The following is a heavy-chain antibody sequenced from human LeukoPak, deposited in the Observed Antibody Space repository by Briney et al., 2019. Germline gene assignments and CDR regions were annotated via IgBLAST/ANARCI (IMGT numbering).Heavy chain of an antibody. D-gene: IGHD6-19*01. CDR3: ARESLIVEAGTNAFDI. V-gene: IGHV4-39*02. CDR2: ISYSGST. Sequence: SETLSLTCTVSGGSISSSDYYWGWIRQPPGKGLEWIGSISYSGSTYYNPSLKSRVTISVDTSNNQFSLKLGSVTAADTAVYYCARESLIVEAGTNAFDIWGQGTMVIVSS. J-gene: IGHJ3*02. CDR1: GGSISSSDYY.